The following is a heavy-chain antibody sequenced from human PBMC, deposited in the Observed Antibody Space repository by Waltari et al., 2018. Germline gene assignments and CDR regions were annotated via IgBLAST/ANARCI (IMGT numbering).Heavy chain of an antibody. J-gene: IGHJ4*02. CDR2: IKQDGSEK. CDR1: GFTFSSYW. CDR3: ARDTYYYGSGSPSPVGY. V-gene: IGHV3-7*01. Sequence: LVESGGGLVQPGGSLRLSCAASGFTFSSYWMSWVRQAPGKGLEWVANIKQDGSEKYYVDSVKGRFTISRDNAKNSLYLQMNSLRAEDTAVYYCARDTYYYGSGSPSPVGYWGQGTLVTVSS. D-gene: IGHD3-10*01.